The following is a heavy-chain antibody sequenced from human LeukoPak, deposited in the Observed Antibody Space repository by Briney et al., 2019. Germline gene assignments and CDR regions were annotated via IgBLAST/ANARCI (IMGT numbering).Heavy chain of an antibody. Sequence: GGSLRLSCVASGFTFSSYAMSWVRQAPGKGLAWVSGISAGDGTRYYADSVKGRFTISRDTSKNTLNLQMTSLRADDTAVYYCANGASVTTFDYWGRGTLVTVCS. CDR1: GFTFSSYA. CDR3: ANGASVTTFDY. D-gene: IGHD4-17*01. J-gene: IGHJ4*02. V-gene: IGHV3-23*01. CDR2: ISAGDGTR.